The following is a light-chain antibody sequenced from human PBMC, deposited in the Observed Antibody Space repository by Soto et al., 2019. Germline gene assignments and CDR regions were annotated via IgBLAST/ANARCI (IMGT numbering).Light chain of an antibody. CDR2: KVS. CDR3: MQGTHWPRT. J-gene: IGKJ1*01. CDR1: QSLVYSDGNTF. V-gene: IGKV2-30*01. Sequence: DVVMTQSPLSLPVTLGQPASISCRSSQSLVYSDGNTFLNWFQQGPGQSPRRLIYKVSNRDSGVPDRFSGSGSGTDFTLQISRVEAEDVGVYYCMQGTHWPRTFGQGTKVEI.